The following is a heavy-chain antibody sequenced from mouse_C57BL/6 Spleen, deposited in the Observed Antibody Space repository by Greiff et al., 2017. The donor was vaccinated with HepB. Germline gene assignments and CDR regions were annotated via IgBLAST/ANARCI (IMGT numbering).Heavy chain of an antibody. CDR3: TGDEWVFAY. V-gene: IGHV5-9-1*02. CDR2: ISSGGDYI. Sequence: EVQLVESGEGLVKPGGSLKLSCAASGFTFSSYAMSWVRQTPEKRLEWVAYISSGGDYIYYADTVKGRFTISRDNARNTLYLQMSSLKSEYTAIYYYTGDEWVFAYWGQGTTLTVSA. CDR1: GFTFSSYA. D-gene: IGHD1-3*01. J-gene: IGHJ2*01.